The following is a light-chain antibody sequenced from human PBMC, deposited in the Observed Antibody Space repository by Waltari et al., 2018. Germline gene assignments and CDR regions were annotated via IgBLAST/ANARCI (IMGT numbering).Light chain of an antibody. CDR2: VIS. CDR3: QQYYSPPLT. Sequence: DIQMTQSPSSLSASVGDRVTITCRASQTINKYLNWYQKKPGRAPKVLISVISYLHTGVPSRFSGSGSGTDFTLTITSLQAEDVALYYCQQYYSPPLTFGQGTKVEIK. J-gene: IGKJ1*01. CDR1: QTINKY. V-gene: IGKV1-39*01.